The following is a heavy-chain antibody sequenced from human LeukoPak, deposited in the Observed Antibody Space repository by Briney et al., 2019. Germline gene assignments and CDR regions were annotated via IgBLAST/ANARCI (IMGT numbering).Heavy chain of an antibody. CDR2: MNPSSGNT. CDR3: ARVAYYYDSAGLYLNYFYGMDV. V-gene: IGHV1-8*01. CDR1: GYTFTSYD. D-gene: IGHD3-22*01. Sequence: ASVKVSCKASGYTFTSYDINWVRQATGQGLEWLGWMNPSSGNTGYAQKFQGRVTMTRDISISTAYMELSSLRSEDTAVYYCARVAYYYDSAGLYLNYFYGMDVWGQGTTVTVSS. J-gene: IGHJ6*02.